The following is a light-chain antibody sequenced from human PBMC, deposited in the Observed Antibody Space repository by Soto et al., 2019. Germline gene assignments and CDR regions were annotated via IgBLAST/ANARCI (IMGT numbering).Light chain of an antibody. CDR1: QSINSC. Sequence: DIQMTQSPSTLSASVGDRVTINCRASQSINSCLAWYQQKPGNAPKLLIYDASSLKSGVPSRFSGSGSGTEFTLTISSLPPDDFATYYCQQYNAYSPTFGQGTQVEIK. CDR2: DAS. V-gene: IGKV1-5*01. J-gene: IGKJ1*01. CDR3: QQYNAYSPT.